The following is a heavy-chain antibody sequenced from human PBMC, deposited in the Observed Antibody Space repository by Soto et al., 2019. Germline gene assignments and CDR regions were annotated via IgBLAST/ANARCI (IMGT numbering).Heavy chain of an antibody. J-gene: IGHJ6*02. D-gene: IGHD3-22*01. V-gene: IGHV3-53*02. CDR2: IYSGGTT. CDR1: GFSVSSNY. CDR3: ARTHYYAGSGYYYQYGMDV. Sequence: EVQLVETGGGLIQPGGSLRLSCAASGFSVSSNYMNWVRQAPGKGLEWVSVIYSGGTTYYADSVRGRFTISRDNSKNTLYLQMNSLRAEDTAVYYCARTHYYAGSGYYYQYGMDVWGQGTTVTVSS.